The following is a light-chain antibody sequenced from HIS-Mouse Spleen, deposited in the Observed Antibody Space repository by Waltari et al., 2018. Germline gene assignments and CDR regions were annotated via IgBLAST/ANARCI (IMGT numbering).Light chain of an antibody. J-gene: IGLJ3*02. CDR2: RNK. Sequence: QSVLTQPPSASGTPGQRVTISCSGSSSNIGSNYVYWYQQLPGTAPKLLIYRNKTRPSGVPDRFAGSKSGTSASLAISGLRSEDEADYYCAACDDSLSGPVFGGGTKLTVL. V-gene: IGLV1-47*01. CDR3: AACDDSLSGPV. CDR1: SSNIGSNY.